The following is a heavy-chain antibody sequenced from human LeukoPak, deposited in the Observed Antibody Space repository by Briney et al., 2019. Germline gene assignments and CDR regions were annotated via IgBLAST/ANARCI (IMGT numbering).Heavy chain of an antibody. V-gene: IGHV3-73*01. CDR1: GFTFSGSA. J-gene: IGHJ4*02. Sequence: PGGSLRLSCAASGFTFSGSAMHWVRQASGKGLEWVGRIRSKANSYATAYAASVKGRFTISRDDSKNTAYLQMNSLKTEDTAVYYCTSSIVGANGVDYWGQGTLVTVSS. CDR3: TSSIVGANGVDY. D-gene: IGHD1-26*01. CDR2: IRSKANSYAT.